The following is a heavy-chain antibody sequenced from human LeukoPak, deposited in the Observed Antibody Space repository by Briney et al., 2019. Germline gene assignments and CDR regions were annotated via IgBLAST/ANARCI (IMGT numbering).Heavy chain of an antibody. CDR2: MNPNSGNT. V-gene: IGHV1-8*01. CDR3: ARGSRYYFDY. CDR1: GYTFLSYD. Sequence: ASVKVSCKASGYTFLSYDINWVRQATGQGLERMGWMNPNSGNTGYAQKFQGRVTMTRNTSISTAYMELSSLRSEDTAVYYCARGSRYYFDYWGQGTLVTVSS. J-gene: IGHJ4*02.